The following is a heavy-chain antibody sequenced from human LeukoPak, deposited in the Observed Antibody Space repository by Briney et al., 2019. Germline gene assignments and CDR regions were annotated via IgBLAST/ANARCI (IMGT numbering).Heavy chain of an antibody. CDR3: ARDSDKNYDFWSGYYTGANWFDP. CDR1: GFTFSSFS. CDR2: TSSSSAYT. Sequence: GRSLRLSCAASGFTFSSFSMIWVRQAPGKGLEWVSSTSSSSAYTFYAESGKGRFTISRDNAKNSLYLQMNSLRAEDTAVYYCARDSDKNYDFWSGYYTGANWFDPWGQGTLVTVSS. V-gene: IGHV3-21*01. J-gene: IGHJ5*02. D-gene: IGHD3-3*01.